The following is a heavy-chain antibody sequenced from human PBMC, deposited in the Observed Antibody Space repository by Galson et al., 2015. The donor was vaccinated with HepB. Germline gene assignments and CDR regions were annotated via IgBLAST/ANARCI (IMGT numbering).Heavy chain of an antibody. CDR2: INFDGTTT. D-gene: IGHD3-16*01. Sequence: SLRLSCAASRFIFRDYWMHWVRQAPGQGLMWVSYINFDGTTTKYADSVKGRFTTSRENAENTLYLQMNSLRAEDTGVYYCVRELAFGCGSYSHWGQGTLVTVSS. CDR3: VRELAFGCGSYSH. V-gene: IGHV3-74*01. CDR1: RFIFRDYW. J-gene: IGHJ4*02.